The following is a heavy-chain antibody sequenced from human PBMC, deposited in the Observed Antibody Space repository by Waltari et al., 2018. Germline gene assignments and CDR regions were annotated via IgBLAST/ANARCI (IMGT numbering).Heavy chain of an antibody. V-gene: IGHV3-23*01. D-gene: IGHD2-15*01. J-gene: IGHJ4*02. CDR1: GFTFNNYA. Sequence: EVQLLESGGGLVQPGGSLRLSCAASGFTFNNYAMNWVRQAPGKEMEWVSSITGRCDDTYHAESVRGRFTISRDNSNNKIFLQMNSLRAEDTAVYYCVKAPRPNCSGVRCYHLDYWGQGTLVTVSS. CDR3: VKAPRPNCSGVRCYHLDY. CDR2: ITGRCDDT.